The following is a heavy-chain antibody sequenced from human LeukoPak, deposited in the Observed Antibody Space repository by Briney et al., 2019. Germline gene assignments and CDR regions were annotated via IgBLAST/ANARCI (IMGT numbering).Heavy chain of an antibody. V-gene: IGHV4-4*07. D-gene: IGHD5/OR15-5a*01. Sequence: SETLSLTCNVSGDSISTYYWSWIRQRAGKGLEGIGRIYTTGSINYNPSLKSRVTISVDTSENQFSPRLSSVTAADTAVYYCARGSLGREVSAFFRNWGQGILVTVSS. J-gene: IGHJ4*02. CDR2: IYTTGSI. CDR3: ARGSLGREVSAFFRN. CDR1: GDSISTYY.